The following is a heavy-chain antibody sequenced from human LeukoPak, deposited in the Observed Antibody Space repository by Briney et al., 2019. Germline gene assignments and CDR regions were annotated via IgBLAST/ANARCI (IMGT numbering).Heavy chain of an antibody. Sequence: SVKVSCKASGGTFSSYAISWVRQAPGQGLEWMGGIIPIFGTANYAQKFQGRVTITADESTSTAYMELSSLRSEDTAVYHCARGRVRGDYGDWYYFDYWGQGTLVTVSS. CDR3: ARGRVRGDYGDWYYFDY. J-gene: IGHJ4*02. CDR1: GGTFSSYA. CDR2: IIPIFGTA. V-gene: IGHV1-69*01. D-gene: IGHD4-17*01.